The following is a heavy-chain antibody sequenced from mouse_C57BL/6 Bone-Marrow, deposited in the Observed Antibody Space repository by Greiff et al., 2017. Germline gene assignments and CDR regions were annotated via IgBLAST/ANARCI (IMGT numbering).Heavy chain of an antibody. CDR2: ISYDGSN. V-gene: IGHV3-6*01. J-gene: IGHJ3*01. CDR1: GYSITSGYY. CDR3: ARDNTVAAY. D-gene: IGHD1-1*01. Sequence: EVQLQESGPGLVKPSQSLSLTCSVTGYSITSGYYWNWIRQFPGNKLEWMGYISYDGSNNYNPSLKNRISITRDTSKNQFFLKLNSVTTEDTATYYCARDNTVAAYWGQGTLVTVSA.